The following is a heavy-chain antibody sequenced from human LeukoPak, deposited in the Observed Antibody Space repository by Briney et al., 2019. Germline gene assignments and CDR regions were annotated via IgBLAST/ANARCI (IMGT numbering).Heavy chain of an antibody. D-gene: IGHD1-26*01. CDR3: AKDRDIVGAYDTFDI. Sequence: PGGSLRLSCAASGFTFSSYDISWVRQAPGKGLEWLSVISGSGGSTYYGDSVKGRFTISRDNSKNTLYLQMNSLRAEDTAVYYCAKDRDIVGAYDTFDIWGQGTMVTVSS. CDR2: ISGSGGST. CDR1: GFTFSSYD. V-gene: IGHV3-23*01. J-gene: IGHJ3*02.